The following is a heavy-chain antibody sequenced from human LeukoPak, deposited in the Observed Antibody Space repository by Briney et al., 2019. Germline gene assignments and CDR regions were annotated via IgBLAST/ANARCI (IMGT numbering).Heavy chain of an antibody. CDR3: ARWVVGATTGNYFDY. CDR2: ISYDGSNK. CDR1: GFSFSSYA. Sequence: PGRSLRLSCAASGFSFSSYAMHWVRQAPGKGLEWVAVISYDGSNKYYADSVKGRFTISRDNSKNTPYLQMNSLRAEDTAVYYCARWVVGATTGNYFDYWGQGTLVTVSS. V-gene: IGHV3-30-3*01. D-gene: IGHD1-26*01. J-gene: IGHJ4*02.